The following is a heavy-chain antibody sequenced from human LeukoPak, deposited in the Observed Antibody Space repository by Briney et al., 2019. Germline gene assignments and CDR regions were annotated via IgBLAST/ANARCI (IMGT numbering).Heavy chain of an antibody. CDR3: AIIGCYRGVCAFDV. Sequence: PGGSLRLSCAGSAFTLSNYAINWVSQAPGKGPEWLSYISSSGSTILYADSVKGRFTISRDNAKNSLYLQMNSLRAEDTAVYYCAIIGCYRGVCAFDVWGQGTRVTVSS. V-gene: IGHV3-48*01. CDR1: AFTLSNYA. D-gene: IGHD2-2*01. J-gene: IGHJ3*01. CDR2: ISSSGSTI.